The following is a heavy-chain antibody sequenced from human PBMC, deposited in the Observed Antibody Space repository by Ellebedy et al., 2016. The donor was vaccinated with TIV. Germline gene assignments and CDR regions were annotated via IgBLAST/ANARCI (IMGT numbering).Heavy chain of an antibody. CDR1: GGSISSGDNY. J-gene: IGHJ3*02. V-gene: IGHV4-30-4*01. Sequence: SETLSLXCTVSGGSISSGDNYWNWIRQPPGKGLEWIGYIFYSGSTYYNPSLKSRVVISVDTSKNQFSLRLTSVTAADTAVYYCARGRAVAGTFAFDMWGQGTKVTVSS. D-gene: IGHD6-19*01. CDR2: IFYSGST. CDR3: ARGRAVAGTFAFDM.